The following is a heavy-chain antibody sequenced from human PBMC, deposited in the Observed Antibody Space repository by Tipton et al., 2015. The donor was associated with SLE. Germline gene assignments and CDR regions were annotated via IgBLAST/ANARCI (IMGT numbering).Heavy chain of an antibody. CDR3: AKERFGAFEI. CDR2: MKYDGSVE. D-gene: IGHD3-16*01. CDR1: GFTFSSYW. J-gene: IGHJ3*02. V-gene: IGHV3-7*01. Sequence: SLRLSCAASGFTFSSYWMSWVRQAPGKGLEWVANMKYDGSVEYYVDSVKGRFTISRDNGKNSLYLQMNSLRAEDTAVYYCAKERFGAFEIWGQGTMVTVSS.